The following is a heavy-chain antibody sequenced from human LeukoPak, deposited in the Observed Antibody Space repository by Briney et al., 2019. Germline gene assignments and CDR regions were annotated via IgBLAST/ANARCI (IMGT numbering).Heavy chain of an antibody. CDR2: MNPNSGNT. V-gene: IGHV1-8*03. Sequence: ASVKVSCKASGYTFTSYDINWVRQATGQGLEWMGWMNPNSGNTGYAQKFQGRVTITRNTSISTAYMELSSLRSEDTAVYYCAREADYGDYGWFDPWGQGTLLTVSS. D-gene: IGHD4-17*01. CDR1: GYTFTSYD. J-gene: IGHJ5*02. CDR3: AREADYGDYGWFDP.